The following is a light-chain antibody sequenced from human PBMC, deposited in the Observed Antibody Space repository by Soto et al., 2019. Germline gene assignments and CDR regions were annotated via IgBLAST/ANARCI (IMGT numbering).Light chain of an antibody. CDR2: GAS. V-gene: IGKV3-20*01. J-gene: IGKJ3*01. CDR1: QSVSSNY. Sequence: EIVLTQSPGTLSLSPGERATLSCRASQSVSSNYLAWYQHKPGQAPRLLIYGASSRATGIPDRFSGSGSGNDFPPTISRLEPEDVAVYYCQQYGSSLFTFGPGTKVDIK. CDR3: QQYGSSLFT.